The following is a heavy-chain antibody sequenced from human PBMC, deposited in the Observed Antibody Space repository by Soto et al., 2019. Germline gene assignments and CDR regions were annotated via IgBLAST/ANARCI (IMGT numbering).Heavy chain of an antibody. CDR3: ARVSWREKYGMDV. CDR1: GFTFSDSY. Sequence: GGSLRLSCAASGFTFSDSYISWIRQAPGKGLEWISYITFSGNTVYYADSLKGRLTISRDNAKNSLYLQMNRLRAEDTAVYYCARVSWREKYGMDVWGQGTTVTVAS. J-gene: IGHJ6*02. V-gene: IGHV3-11*01. CDR2: ITFSGNTV.